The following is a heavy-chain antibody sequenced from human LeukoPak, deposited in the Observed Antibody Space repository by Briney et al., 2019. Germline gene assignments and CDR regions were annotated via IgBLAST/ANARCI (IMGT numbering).Heavy chain of an antibody. J-gene: IGHJ4*02. D-gene: IGHD2-15*01. CDR1: GGSISSSSYY. V-gene: IGHV4-39*01. Sequence: SGTLSLTCTVSGGSISSSSYYWGWIRQPPGKGLEWIGSIYYSGSTYYNPSLKSRVTISVDTSKNQFSLKLSSVTAADTAVYYCARQSLDIVVVVAAWIDYWGQGTLVTVSS. CDR2: IYYSGST. CDR3: ARQSLDIVVVVAAWIDY.